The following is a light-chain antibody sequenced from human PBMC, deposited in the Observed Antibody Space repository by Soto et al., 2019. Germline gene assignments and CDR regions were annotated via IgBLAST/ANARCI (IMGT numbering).Light chain of an antibody. V-gene: IGKV3D-15*01. CDR1: QSISNR. CDR2: GAS. J-gene: IGKJ5*01. CDR3: QQANSFPIT. Sequence: MTQSPDTLSLSQGERATLSCRASQSISNRLAWYQQKPGQAPRLLISGASSRATGIPDRFSGSGSGTDFTLTISSLQPEDFATYYCQQANSFPITFGQGTRLEIK.